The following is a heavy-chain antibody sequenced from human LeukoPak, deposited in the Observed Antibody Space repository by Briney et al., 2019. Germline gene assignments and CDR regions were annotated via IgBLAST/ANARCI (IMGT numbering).Heavy chain of an antibody. J-gene: IGHJ4*02. Sequence: GGSLRPSCAASGFTFSSYGMHWVRQAPGKGLEWVAVISYDGSNKYYADSVKGRFTIPRDNSKNTLYLQMNSLRAEDTAVYYCAKVLYSSSWSFDYWGQGTLVTVSS. D-gene: IGHD6-13*01. CDR2: ISYDGSNK. CDR1: GFTFSSYG. V-gene: IGHV3-30*18. CDR3: AKVLYSSSWSFDY.